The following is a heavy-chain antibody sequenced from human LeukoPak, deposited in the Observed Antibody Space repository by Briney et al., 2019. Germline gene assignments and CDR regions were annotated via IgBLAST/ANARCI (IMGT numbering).Heavy chain of an antibody. CDR2: INPNSGGT. V-gene: IGHV1-2*02. CDR3: ARVAAGTDYYYYMDV. D-gene: IGHD6-13*01. CDR1: GYTFTGYY. J-gene: IGHJ6*03. Sequence: ASVTVSCKASGYTFTGYYMHWVRQAPGQGLEWMGWINPNSGGTNYAQKFQGRVTMTRDTSISTAYMELSRLRSDDTAVYYCARVAAGTDYYYYMDVWGKGTTVTVSS.